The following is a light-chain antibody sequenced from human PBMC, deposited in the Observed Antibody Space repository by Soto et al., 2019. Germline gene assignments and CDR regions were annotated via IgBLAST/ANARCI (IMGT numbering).Light chain of an antibody. Sequence: DIQMTQSPSTLSASVGDRVTITCRASQSVRHFLAWYQQKPGKAPKVVIYDVSNLESGVPSRFSGSGSGTEFPLTISSLQPDDFATYYCQQYDDYWTFGPGTKV. V-gene: IGKV1-5*01. CDR2: DVS. J-gene: IGKJ1*01. CDR1: QSVRHF. CDR3: QQYDDYWT.